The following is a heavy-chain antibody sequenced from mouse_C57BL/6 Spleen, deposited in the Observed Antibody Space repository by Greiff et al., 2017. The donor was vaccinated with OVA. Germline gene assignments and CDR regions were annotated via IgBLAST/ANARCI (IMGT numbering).Heavy chain of an antibody. V-gene: IGHV1-74*01. CDR3: AIGGDYYDALAY. CDR1: GYTFTSYW. CDR2: IHPSDSDT. D-gene: IGHD1-1*02. Sequence: QVQLQQPGAELVKPGASVKVSCKASGYTFTSYWMHWVKQRPVQGLEWIGRIHPSDSDTNYNQKFKGKATLTVDKSSSTAYMQLSSLTSEDSAVYYCAIGGDYYDALAYWGQGTLVTVSA. J-gene: IGHJ3*01.